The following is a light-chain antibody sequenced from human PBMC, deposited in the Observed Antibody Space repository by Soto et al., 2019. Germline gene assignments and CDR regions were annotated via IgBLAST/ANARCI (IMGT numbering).Light chain of an antibody. CDR1: QAINTY. Sequence: DIQLTQSPSFLSASVGDRVTITCRASQAINTYLAWYQHRAGKPHKLLISGASSLQSGVPSRFSGRGSGTHFTLPSAGLQPDDFATYYCQQLNDFPLYTFGQGTKLDI. CDR3: QQLNDFPLYT. J-gene: IGKJ2*01. CDR2: GAS. V-gene: IGKV1-9*01.